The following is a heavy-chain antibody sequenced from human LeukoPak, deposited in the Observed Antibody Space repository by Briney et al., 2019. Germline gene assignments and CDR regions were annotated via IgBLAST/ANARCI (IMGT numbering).Heavy chain of an antibody. J-gene: IGHJ4*02. V-gene: IGHV3-23*01. CDR2: ISGSGGST. Sequence: GGSLRLSCAASGFTFGSYAMSWVRQAPGKGLEWVSVISGSGGSTYYADSEKGRFTISRDNSKNTLCLQMNSLRAEDTAVYYCAKDLGDSSGYYKGMVDYWGQGTLVTVSS. CDR1: GFTFGSYA. CDR3: AKDLGDSSGYYKGMVDY. D-gene: IGHD3-22*01.